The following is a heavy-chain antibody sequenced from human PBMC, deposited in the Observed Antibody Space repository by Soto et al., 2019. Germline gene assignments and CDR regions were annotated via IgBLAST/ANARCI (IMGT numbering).Heavy chain of an antibody. CDR1: GFTVSSNY. Sequence: EVQLVASGGGLVQPGGSLRLSCTASGFTVSSNYMSWVRQAPGKGLEWVSVIYSGGSTYYADSVKGRFTISRDDSKNTLYLQMNSLRAEDTAVYYCARDAGGAKWDYWGQGTLVTVSS. CDR2: IYSGGST. V-gene: IGHV3-66*01. J-gene: IGHJ4*02. D-gene: IGHD2-15*01. CDR3: ARDAGGAKWDY.